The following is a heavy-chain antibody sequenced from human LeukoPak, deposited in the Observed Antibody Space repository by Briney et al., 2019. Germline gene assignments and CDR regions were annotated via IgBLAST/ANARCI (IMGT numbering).Heavy chain of an antibody. CDR3: ARKAGDY. Sequence: SETLSLTCAVSGASITSFHWTWFRQPAGRGLEWIGLIYTSGSTLYNPSLQSRVSMSVDVTKNQLSLKLSYVTAAEEATYYCARKAGDYWGQGTLVTVSS. J-gene: IGHJ4*02. CDR2: IYTSGST. CDR1: GASITSFH. V-gene: IGHV4-4*07.